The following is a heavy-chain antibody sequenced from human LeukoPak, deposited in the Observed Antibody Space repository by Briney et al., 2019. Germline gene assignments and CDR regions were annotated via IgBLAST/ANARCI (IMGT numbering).Heavy chain of an antibody. V-gene: IGHV3-20*04. D-gene: IGHD2-15*01. CDR3: ARGYCSGGNCYSIDY. J-gene: IGHJ4*02. CDR2: INWNGGST. Sequence: GGSLRLSCAASGFTFDDYGMSWVRQAPGKGLEWVSGINWNGGSTGYADSVKGRFTISRDNAKNSLYLQMNSLRAEDTALYYCARGYCSGGNCYSIDYWGQGTLVTVSS. CDR1: GFTFDDYG.